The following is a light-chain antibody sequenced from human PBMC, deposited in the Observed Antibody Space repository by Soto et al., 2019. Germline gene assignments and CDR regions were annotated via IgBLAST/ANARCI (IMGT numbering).Light chain of an antibody. CDR3: QQLQSYPFT. J-gene: IGKJ3*01. CDR1: QGISSY. CDR2: AAS. Sequence: IQLTQSPSSLSASVGDRVTITCRASQGISSYLAWYQQKPGKAPKLLIYAASTLEIGVPSRFSGSGSGTEFTLTISSLQPEDFATYYSQQLQSYPFTFGPGAKVDIK. V-gene: IGKV1-9*01.